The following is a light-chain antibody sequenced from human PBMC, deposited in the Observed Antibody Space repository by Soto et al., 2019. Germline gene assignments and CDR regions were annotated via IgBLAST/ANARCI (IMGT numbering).Light chain of an antibody. CDR1: QTIRSY. V-gene: IGKV1-39*01. Sequence: IQMAQSPSSLSASVRRRVTITCLANQTIRSYLNWFQQKPRNAPKLLIYSASNLQSGVPSRFSGGGSGTDFTLTLSSLQPEDFATYYCQQVNSFPSTFGQGTRLEIK. CDR2: SAS. CDR3: QQVNSFPST. J-gene: IGKJ5*01.